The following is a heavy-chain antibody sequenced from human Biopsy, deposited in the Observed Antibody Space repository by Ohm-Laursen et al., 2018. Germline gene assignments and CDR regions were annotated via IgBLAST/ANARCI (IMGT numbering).Heavy chain of an antibody. CDR1: GNTFATYH. J-gene: IGHJ6*02. CDR3: ARAGVGSDGTDSYYYGMDV. V-gene: IGHV1-46*01. Sequence: SVKVSCKASGNTFATYHIHWVRQAPGQGLEWVGVISPTGATTSFSQKFQGRITMTRDTSTGTVYMDLNSLGSEDTAVYYCARAGVGSDGTDSYYYGMDVWGPGTTVTVSS. CDR2: ISPTGATT. D-gene: IGHD5-24*01.